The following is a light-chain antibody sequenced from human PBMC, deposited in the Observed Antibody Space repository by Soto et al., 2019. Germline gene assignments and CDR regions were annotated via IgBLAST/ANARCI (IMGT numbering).Light chain of an antibody. Sequence: IVLTQSPGTLSLSPGEGATLSCRASQSVNNNYLAWYQQKPGQGPRLLIYGASSRPTGIPERFSGSGSGTDFTLTISSLEPEDFAVYSCQQYGSSGTFGQGTKVDIK. J-gene: IGKJ1*01. CDR3: QQYGSSGT. CDR2: GAS. V-gene: IGKV3-20*01. CDR1: QSVNNNY.